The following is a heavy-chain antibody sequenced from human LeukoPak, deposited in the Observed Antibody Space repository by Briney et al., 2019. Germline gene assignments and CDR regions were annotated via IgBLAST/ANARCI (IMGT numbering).Heavy chain of an antibody. Sequence: PGGSLRLSCAASGFTFSSYSMNWVRQAPGKGLEWVSSISSSSSYIYYADSVKGRFTISRDNAKNSLYLQMNSLRAEDTAVYCCARTGMVPFGELPNWFDPWGQGTLVTVSS. CDR1: GFTFSSYS. J-gene: IGHJ5*02. D-gene: IGHD3-10*01. V-gene: IGHV3-21*01. CDR2: ISSSSSYI. CDR3: ARTGMVPFGELPNWFDP.